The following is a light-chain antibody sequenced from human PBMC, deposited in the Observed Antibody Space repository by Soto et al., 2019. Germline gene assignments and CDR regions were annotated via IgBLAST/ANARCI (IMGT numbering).Light chain of an antibody. CDR1: QGISSW. CDR2: AAS. CDR3: QQAHSFPVT. J-gene: IGKJ5*01. Sequence: DIQMTQSPSSVSAAVGDRVTITCRASQGISSWLAWYQQQPGRAPTLLIYAASTLQRGVPSRFGGRGSGTDFSLTISSLQPEDFATYYCQQAHSFPVTFGQGTRLEI. V-gene: IGKV1-12*01.